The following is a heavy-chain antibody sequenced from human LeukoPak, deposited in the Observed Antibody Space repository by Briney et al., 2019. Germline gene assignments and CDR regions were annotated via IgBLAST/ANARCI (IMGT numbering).Heavy chain of an antibody. Sequence: GGSLTVSCAASVFTFSSYSMNWVRQAPGKGLEWISYISSSSRTIYYAGSVEGRFTISRVNAKNSLSLQMNSLRAEDTAVYFCAREGGFAIFGAADSWGQGTLVTVFS. CDR2: ISSSSRTI. CDR1: VFTFSSYS. D-gene: IGHD3-3*01. J-gene: IGHJ4*02. CDR3: AREGGFAIFGAADS. V-gene: IGHV3-48*04.